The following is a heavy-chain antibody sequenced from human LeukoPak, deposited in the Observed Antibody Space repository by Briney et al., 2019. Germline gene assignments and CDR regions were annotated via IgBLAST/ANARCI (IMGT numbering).Heavy chain of an antibody. D-gene: IGHD3-10*01. CDR2: IHNSGTT. J-gene: IGHJ4*02. Sequence: SETLSLTCSLSSGSIGSYYWSWIRQPPGKGQEWIALIHNSGTTNYNPSLKSRVTLSLDTSKKRLSLKLNSVTAADTAVYYCAIGSYPCQYWGQGTLVTVSS. CDR3: AIGSYPCQY. CDR1: SGSIGSYY. V-gene: IGHV4-4*09.